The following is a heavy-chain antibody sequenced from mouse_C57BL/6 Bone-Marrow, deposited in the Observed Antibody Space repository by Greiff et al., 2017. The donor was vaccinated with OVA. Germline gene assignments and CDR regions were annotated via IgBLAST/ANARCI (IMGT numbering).Heavy chain of an antibody. D-gene: IGHD2-2*01. CDR1: GFTFSSYA. Sequence: EVMLVESGGGLVKPGGSLKLSCAASGFTFSSYAMSWVRQTPEKRLEWVATISDGGSYTYYPDNVKGRFTISRDNAKNNLYLQMSHLKSEDTAMYHCARDRAIYYGYDWGQGTLVTVSA. V-gene: IGHV5-4*01. CDR3: ARDRAIYYGYD. CDR2: ISDGGSYT. J-gene: IGHJ3*01.